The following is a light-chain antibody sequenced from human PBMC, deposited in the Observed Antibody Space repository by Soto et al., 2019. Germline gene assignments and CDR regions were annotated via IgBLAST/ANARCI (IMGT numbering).Light chain of an antibody. CDR3: QQADSFPLT. CDR2: AAS. CDR1: QSIYEW. V-gene: IGKV1-12*01. Sequence: DIQMTQSPSSVSASIGDRVTISCRASQSIYEWLVWYQQKPGKAPKLLIYAASSLQSGVPSRFSGSGYGTDFTLTISSLQPEDSATYYCQQADSFPLTFGRGTKVEI. J-gene: IGKJ4*01.